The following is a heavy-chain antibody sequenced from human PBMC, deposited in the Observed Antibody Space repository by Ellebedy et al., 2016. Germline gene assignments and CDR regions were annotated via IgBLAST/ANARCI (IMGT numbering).Heavy chain of an antibody. CDR1: GFTFSSYS. D-gene: IGHD6-19*01. V-gene: IGHV3-48*04. Sequence: GGSLRLSCAASGFTFSSYSMNWVRQAPGKGLEWVSYISSSSSTIYYADSVKGRFTISRDNAKNSLYLQMNSLRGEDAAVYYCAAGDGWLSDYWGQGTLVTVSS. CDR2: ISSSSSTI. J-gene: IGHJ4*02. CDR3: AAGDGWLSDY.